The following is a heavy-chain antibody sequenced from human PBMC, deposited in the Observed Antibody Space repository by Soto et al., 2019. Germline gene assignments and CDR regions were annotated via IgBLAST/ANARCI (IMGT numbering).Heavy chain of an antibody. CDR1: GGTFSSYT. V-gene: IGHV1-69*02. CDR2: IIPILGIA. Sequence: QVQLVQSGAEVKKPGSSVKVSCKASGGTFSSYTISWVRQAPGQGLEWMGRIIPILGIANYAQKFQGRVTITADKSTSTCYMELSSLRSEDTSVYYCARGYYDYIWGSYRYDAFDIWGQGTMVTVSS. D-gene: IGHD3-16*02. CDR3: ARGYYDYIWGSYRYDAFDI. J-gene: IGHJ3*02.